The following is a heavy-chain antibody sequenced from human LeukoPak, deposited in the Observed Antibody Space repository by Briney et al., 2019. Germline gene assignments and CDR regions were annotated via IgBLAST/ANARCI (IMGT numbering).Heavy chain of an antibody. CDR2: INPRGGST. CDR1: GYTFTSYY. V-gene: IGHV1-46*01. CDR3: ARAPDYDGSGSSEYFQH. J-gene: IGHJ1*01. D-gene: IGHD3-10*01. Sequence: ASVKVSCKASGYTFTSYYMHWVRQAPGQGLEWMGIINPRGGSTSYAQKFQGRVTMTTDTSTSTAYMELRSLRSDDTAVYYCARAPDYDGSGSSEYFQHWGQGTLVTVSS.